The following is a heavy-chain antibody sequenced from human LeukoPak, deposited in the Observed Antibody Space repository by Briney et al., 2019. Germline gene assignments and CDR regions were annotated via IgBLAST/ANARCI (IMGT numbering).Heavy chain of an antibody. CDR1: GGSIGSYY. CDR3: ARGRWFDP. CDR2: IYGDGST. V-gene: IGHV4-4*07. J-gene: IGHJ5*02. Sequence: SETLSLTCIVSGGSIGSYYWSWIRQPAGKGLEWIGRIYGDGSTDYSPSLKSRITMSVDTSKNQFSLKLRSVTAADTAVYYCARGRWFDPWGRGTLVTVSS.